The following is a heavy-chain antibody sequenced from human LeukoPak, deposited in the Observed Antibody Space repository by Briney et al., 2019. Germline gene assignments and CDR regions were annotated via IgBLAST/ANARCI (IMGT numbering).Heavy chain of an antibody. CDR3: ARFDYGDYGWFDP. D-gene: IGHD4-17*01. CDR2: IYHSGST. CDR1: GGSISSSNW. V-gene: IGHV4-4*02. Sequence: SETLSLTCAVSGGSISSSNWWSWVRQPPGKGLEWIGEIYHSGSTNYNPSLKSRVTISVDKSKNQFSLKLSSVTAADTAVYYCARFDYGDYGWFDPWGQGTLVTVSS. J-gene: IGHJ5*02.